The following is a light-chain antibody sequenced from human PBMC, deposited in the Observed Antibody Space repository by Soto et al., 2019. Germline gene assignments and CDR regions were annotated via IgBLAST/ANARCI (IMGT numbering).Light chain of an antibody. V-gene: IGKV3-15*01. CDR3: QQYNNWPYT. CDR1: QSVSSN. Sequence: EIVMTQSAATLSVCPGERATLSCRASQSVSSNLAWYQQKPGQAPRLLIYGASTRATGIPARFSGSRSGTEFTLTISSLQSEDFAVYYCQQYNNWPYTFGRGTKLEIK. J-gene: IGKJ2*01. CDR2: GAS.